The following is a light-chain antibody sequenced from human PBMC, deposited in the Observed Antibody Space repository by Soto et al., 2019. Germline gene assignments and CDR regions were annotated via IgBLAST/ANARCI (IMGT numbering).Light chain of an antibody. J-gene: IGKJ5*01. CDR1: QSISSW. Sequence: DIQMTXPXXTXXAXVXDRVTITCRASQSISSWLAWYQQKPGKAPKLLIYKASSLESGVPSRFSGSGSGTDFTLTISSLQPEDFATYYCQQSYSTPPAFGQGTRLEIK. CDR2: KAS. CDR3: QQSYSTPPA. V-gene: IGKV1-5*03.